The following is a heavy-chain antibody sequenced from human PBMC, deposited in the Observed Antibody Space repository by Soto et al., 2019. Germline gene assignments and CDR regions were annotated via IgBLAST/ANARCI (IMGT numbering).Heavy chain of an antibody. Sequence: ASVKVSCKASGYTFTSYGISWVRQAPGQGLEWMGWINPNSGGTNYAQKFQGWVTMTRDTSISTAYMELSRLRSDDTAVYYCARCSSTTSRSGMDVWGQGTTVTVSS. V-gene: IGHV1-2*04. CDR2: INPNSGGT. D-gene: IGHD2-2*01. CDR3: ARCSSTTSRSGMDV. J-gene: IGHJ6*02. CDR1: GYTFTSYG.